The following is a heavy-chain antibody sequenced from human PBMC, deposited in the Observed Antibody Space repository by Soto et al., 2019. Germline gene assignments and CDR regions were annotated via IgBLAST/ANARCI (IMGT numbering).Heavy chain of an antibody. CDR1: GFTFSRYA. D-gene: IGHD3-22*01. V-gene: IGHV3-23*01. CDR2: ISGSGGST. CDR3: AKDLLPSYYDSSGYPFDY. Sequence: LRLSCAAAGFTFSRYAMSWVRQAPGKGLEWVSAISGSGGSTYYADSVKGRFTISRDNSKNTLYLQMNSLRAEDTAVYYCAKDLLPSYYDSSGYPFDYWGQGTLVTVS. J-gene: IGHJ4*02.